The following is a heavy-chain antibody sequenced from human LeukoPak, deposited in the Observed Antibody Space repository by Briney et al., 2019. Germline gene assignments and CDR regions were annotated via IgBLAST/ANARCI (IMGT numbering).Heavy chain of an antibody. CDR2: IRYDGSNK. D-gene: IGHD3-10*01. J-gene: IGHJ6*03. CDR3: ARGPPGIRGGPYYYMDV. V-gene: IGHV3-30*02. CDR1: GFTFTNYG. Sequence: PGGSLRLSCAASGFTFTNYGMIWVRQAPGKGLEWVAFIRYDGSNKYYADSVKGRFTISRDNSKNSLYLQMNSLRAEDTAVYYCARGPPGIRGGPYYYMDVWGKGTTVTVSS.